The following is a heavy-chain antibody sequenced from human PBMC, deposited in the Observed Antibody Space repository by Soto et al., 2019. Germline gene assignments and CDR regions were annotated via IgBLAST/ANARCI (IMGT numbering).Heavy chain of an antibody. Sequence: GGSLRLSCEVSGFIFSEYEFNWVRQAPGKGLEWVSYIGKNGRDIYDADSVKGRFTISRDDDKSTLYLEMNSLRAEDTAVYYCAKSLDTATSFDYWGQGTPVTVSS. J-gene: IGHJ4*02. V-gene: IGHV3-48*03. CDR1: GFIFSEYE. CDR2: IGKNGRDI. CDR3: AKSLDTATSFDY.